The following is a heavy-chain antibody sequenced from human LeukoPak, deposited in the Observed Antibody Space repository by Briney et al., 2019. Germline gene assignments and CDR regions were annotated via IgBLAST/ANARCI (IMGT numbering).Heavy chain of an antibody. CDR2: IIYDGSRE. CDR3: ECDATGFGY. J-gene: IGHJ4*02. CDR1: GFSFDSHA. V-gene: IGHV3-30-3*01. D-gene: IGHD2-2*01. Sequence: GGSLRLSCAASGFSFDSHAMHWVRQAPGKGLEWVAGIIYDGSREYYADSVKGRFTISRDNSKNTLYLQMNSLRVEDTAVYYRECDATGFGYWGQGTLVAVSS.